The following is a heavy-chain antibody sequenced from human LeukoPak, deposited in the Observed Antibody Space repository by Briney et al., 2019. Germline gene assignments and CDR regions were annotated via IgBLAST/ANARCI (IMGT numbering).Heavy chain of an antibody. D-gene: IGHD6-13*01. J-gene: IGHJ6*03. CDR1: GGSISSGSYY. Sequence: SETLSLTCTVSGGSISSGSYYWRWIRQPAGKGLEWIGRIYTGGSTNYNPSLKSRVTISVDTSKNQFSLKMSSVTAADTAVYYCARDGKQLVYYYYMDVWGKGTTVTVSS. CDR2: IYTGGST. CDR3: ARDGKQLVYYYYMDV. V-gene: IGHV4-61*02.